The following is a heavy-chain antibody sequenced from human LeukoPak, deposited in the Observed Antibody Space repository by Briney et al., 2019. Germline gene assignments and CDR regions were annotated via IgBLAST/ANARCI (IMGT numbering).Heavy chain of an antibody. V-gene: IGHV3-23*01. D-gene: IGHD3-3*01. Sequence: PGGSLRLSCAASGFTFSSYAMSWVRQAPGKGLEWVSAISGSGGTYYADSVKGRFTISRDNSKNTLYLQMNSLRAEGTAVYYCAKGRDFWSGYYDYWGQGTLVTVSS. CDR2: ISGSGGT. J-gene: IGHJ4*02. CDR3: AKGRDFWSGYYDY. CDR1: GFTFSSYA.